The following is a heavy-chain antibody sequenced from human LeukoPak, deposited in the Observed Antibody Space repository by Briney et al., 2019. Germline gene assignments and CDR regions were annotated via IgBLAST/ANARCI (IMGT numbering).Heavy chain of an antibody. CDR1: GFTFSSYV. D-gene: IGHD2-21*02. CDR2: ISSNGGST. J-gene: IGHJ4*02. V-gene: IGHV3-64D*06. CDR3: PREGWGLDY. Sequence: PGGSLRLSCSASGFTFSSYVMHWVRQAPGKGLQYVSVISSNGGSTDYADSVKGRFTISRDNSKKTVYLQMSTLRAEDTAGYYCPREGWGLDYWGQGTLVTVSS.